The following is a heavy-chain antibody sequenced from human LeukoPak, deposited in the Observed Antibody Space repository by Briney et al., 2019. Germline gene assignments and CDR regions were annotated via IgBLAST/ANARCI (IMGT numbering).Heavy chain of an antibody. CDR2: INHSGST. V-gene: IGHV4-34*01. D-gene: IGHD3-10*01. Sequence: SETLSLTCAVYGGSFSGYYWSWIRQPPGKGLEWIGEINHSGSTNYNPSLKSRVTISVDTSKNQFSLKLSSVTAADTAVYYCARDRRYYYGSGSYYAQRYYYYMDVWGKGTTVTVSS. CDR1: GGSFSGYY. CDR3: ARDRRYYYGSGSYYAQRYYYYMDV. J-gene: IGHJ6*03.